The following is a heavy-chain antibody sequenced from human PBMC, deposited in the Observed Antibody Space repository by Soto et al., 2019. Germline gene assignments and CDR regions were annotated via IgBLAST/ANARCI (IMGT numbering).Heavy chain of an antibody. CDR2: ISGSGGST. Sequence: EVQLLESGGGLGQPGGSLRLSCAASGFTFSSYAMSWVRQAPGKGLEWVSAISGSGGSTYYADSVKGRFTISRDNSKNTLYLQMNSLRAEDTAVYYCAKYRAWGDQYFDYWGQGTLVTVSS. J-gene: IGHJ4*02. D-gene: IGHD2-21*02. CDR3: AKYRAWGDQYFDY. CDR1: GFTFSSYA. V-gene: IGHV3-23*01.